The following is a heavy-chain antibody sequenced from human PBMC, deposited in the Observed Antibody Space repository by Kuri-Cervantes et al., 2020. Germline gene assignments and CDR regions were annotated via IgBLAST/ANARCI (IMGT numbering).Heavy chain of an antibody. Sequence: GESLKISCAASGFTFSSYSMNWVRQAPGKGLEWVSYISSSGSTIYYADSVKGRFTISRDNAKNSLYLQMNSLRAEDTAVYYCARGLFGSGRGAFDIWGQGTMVTVSS. J-gene: IGHJ3*02. CDR3: ARGLFGSGRGAFDI. CDR1: GFTFSSYS. CDR2: ISSSGSTI. D-gene: IGHD3-10*01. V-gene: IGHV3-48*04.